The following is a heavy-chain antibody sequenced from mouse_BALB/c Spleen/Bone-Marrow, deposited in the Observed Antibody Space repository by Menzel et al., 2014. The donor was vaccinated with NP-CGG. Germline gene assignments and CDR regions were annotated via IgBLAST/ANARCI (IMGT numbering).Heavy chain of an antibody. D-gene: IGHD6-2*01. Sequence: QVQLQQSGAELVKPGASVKLSCKTSGYTFTNYYIYWVKQRPGQGLEWIGEINPGNGGTNFNKRFKSKATLTVDKSSTTAYILLTSLTSEDSAVYYCARGSPYWGQGTLVTVSA. V-gene: IGHV1S81*02. CDR3: ARGSPY. CDR2: INPGNGGT. J-gene: IGHJ3*01. CDR1: GYTFTNYY.